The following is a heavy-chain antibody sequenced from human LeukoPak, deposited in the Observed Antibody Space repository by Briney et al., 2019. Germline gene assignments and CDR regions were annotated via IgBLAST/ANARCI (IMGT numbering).Heavy chain of an antibody. CDR3: ARGTRSGYSYGVVDI. CDR1: GFTFSDYY. Sequence: GGSLRLSCAASGFTFSDYYMSWIRQAPGKGLEWVSYVSSSGSTIYYADSVKGRFTISRDNAKNSLYLQMNSLRAEDTAVYYCARGTRSGYSYGVVDIWGQGTMVTVSS. CDR2: VSSSGSTI. J-gene: IGHJ3*02. D-gene: IGHD5-18*01. V-gene: IGHV3-11*04.